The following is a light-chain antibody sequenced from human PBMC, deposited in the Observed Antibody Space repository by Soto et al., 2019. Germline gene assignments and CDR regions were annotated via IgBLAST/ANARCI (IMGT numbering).Light chain of an antibody. CDR3: QQRSNLPLFT. CDR2: DTS. Sequence: EIVLTQSPATLSLSPGEGATLSCRASQSISRYLAWYQQKPGQAPRLLIYDTSKRAIGIPARFSGSGSGTDLTLTISSLEPEDFGVYYWQQRSNLPLFTFGPGTKVDIK. CDR1: QSISRY. J-gene: IGKJ3*01. V-gene: IGKV3-11*01.